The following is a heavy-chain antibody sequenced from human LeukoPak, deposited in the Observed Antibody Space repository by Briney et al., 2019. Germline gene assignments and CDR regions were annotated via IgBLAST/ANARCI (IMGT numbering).Heavy chain of an antibody. J-gene: IGHJ4*02. V-gene: IGHV3-7*01. CDR3: AKGGYFNFDY. D-gene: IGHD5-12*01. CDR2: IKEDGSDK. Sequence: GGSLRLSCTASGFTFGDYAMNWVRQAPGKGLEWVASIKEDGSDKYYVDSVKGRFSISRDNAKNSLYLQMNSLRTEDTAVYYCAKGGYFNFDYWGQGTLVTVSS. CDR1: GFTFGDYA.